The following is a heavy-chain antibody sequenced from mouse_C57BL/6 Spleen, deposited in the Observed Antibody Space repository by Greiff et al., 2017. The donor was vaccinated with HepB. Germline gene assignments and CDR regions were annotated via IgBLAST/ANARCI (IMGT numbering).Heavy chain of an antibody. CDR1: GYSFTSYY. D-gene: IGHD1-1*01. Sequence: VQLQQSGPELVKPGASVKISCKASGYSFTSYYIHWVKQRPGQGLEWIGWIYPGSGNTKYNEKFKGKTTLTADTSSSTAYMQLSSLTSEDSAVYYYARSSGGSSLYYAMDYWGQGTSVTVSS. CDR3: ARSSGGSSLYYAMDY. V-gene: IGHV1-66*01. J-gene: IGHJ4*01. CDR2: IYPGSGNT.